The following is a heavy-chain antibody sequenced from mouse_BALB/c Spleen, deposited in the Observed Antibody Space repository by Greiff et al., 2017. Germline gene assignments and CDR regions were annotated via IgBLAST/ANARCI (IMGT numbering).Heavy chain of an antibody. V-gene: IGHV1-4*02. CDR2: INPSSGYT. CDR3: ARLELTLGEFFDY. J-gene: IGHJ2*01. D-gene: IGHD4-1*01. CDR1: GYTFTSYT. Sequence: VQLQQSAAELARPGASVKMSCKASGYTFTSYTMHWVKQRPGQGLEWIGYINPSSGYTEYNQKFKDKTTLTADKSSSTAYMQLSSLTSEDSAVYYCARLELTLGEFFDYWGQGTTLTVSS.